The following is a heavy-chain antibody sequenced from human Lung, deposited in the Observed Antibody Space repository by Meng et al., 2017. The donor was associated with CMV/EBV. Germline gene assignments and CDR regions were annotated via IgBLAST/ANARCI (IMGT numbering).Heavy chain of an antibody. D-gene: IGHD1-7*01. Sequence: WGSXRLXCAASGFTFSSYAMHWVRQAPGKGLEYVSAISSNGGSTYYADSVKGRFTISRDNSKNTLYLQMGSLRAEDMAVYYCARVRGTTPLFDYWGQGTLVTVSS. CDR2: ISSNGGST. V-gene: IGHV3-64*02. J-gene: IGHJ4*02. CDR3: ARVRGTTPLFDY. CDR1: GFTFSSYA.